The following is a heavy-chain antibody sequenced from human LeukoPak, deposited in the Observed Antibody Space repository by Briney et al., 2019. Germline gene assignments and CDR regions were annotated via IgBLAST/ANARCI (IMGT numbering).Heavy chain of an antibody. V-gene: IGHV1-69*04. D-gene: IGHD2-21*02. Sequence: SVKVSCKASGGTFSSYAISWVRQAPGQGLEWMGRIIPILGIANYAQKFQGRVTITADKSTSTAYMELSSLRSEDTAVYYCARDSRSGLICGGDCYYEDYWGQGTLVTVSS. CDR1: GGTFSSYA. J-gene: IGHJ4*02. CDR2: IIPILGIA. CDR3: ARDSRSGLICGGDCYYEDY.